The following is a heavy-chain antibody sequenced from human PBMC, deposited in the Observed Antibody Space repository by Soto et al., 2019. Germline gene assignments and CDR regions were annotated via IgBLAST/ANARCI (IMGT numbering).Heavy chain of an antibody. CDR2: IYHTGST. Sequence: QVQLQESGPGLVKPSETLSLTCNVSGDSLNSGTYYCTWIRQSPGRGLDWMGHIYHTGSTNYNPSLRSRLTISLDTSKNHFSLTLRSVNAVDTGVYYCASSWGGDGYSHWGQGTLVTVSS. CDR1: GDSLNSGTYY. V-gene: IGHV4-61*03. CDR3: ASSWGGDGYSH. D-gene: IGHD2-15*01. J-gene: IGHJ4*02.